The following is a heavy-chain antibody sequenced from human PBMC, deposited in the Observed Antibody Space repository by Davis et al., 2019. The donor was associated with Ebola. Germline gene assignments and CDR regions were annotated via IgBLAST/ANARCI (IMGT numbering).Heavy chain of an antibody. Sequence: GESLKISCAASGFAFRSYALHWVRQAPGKGLEAVALISYDGSNKKYVDSVKGRFTISRDNSKNTLYLQMNSLRAEDTAVYYCARVRWTSGYYFDYWGQGTLVTVSS. V-gene: IGHV3-30*04. D-gene: IGHD3-22*01. CDR2: ISYDGSNK. J-gene: IGHJ4*02. CDR1: GFAFRSYA. CDR3: ARVRWTSGYYFDY.